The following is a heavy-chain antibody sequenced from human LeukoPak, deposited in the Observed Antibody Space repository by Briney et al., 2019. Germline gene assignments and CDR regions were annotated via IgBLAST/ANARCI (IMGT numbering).Heavy chain of an antibody. V-gene: IGHV2-70*11. D-gene: IGHD6-13*01. CDR2: IDWDDDK. J-gene: IGHJ4*02. Sequence: SGPALVKPTQTLTQTCTFSGFSLSTSGMCVSWIRQPPGKALEWLARIDWDDDKYYSTSLKTRLTISKDTSKNQVVLTMTNMDPVDTATYDCARLPIAAAWYYFDYWGQGTLVTVFS. CDR1: GFSLSTSGMC. CDR3: ARLPIAAAWYYFDY.